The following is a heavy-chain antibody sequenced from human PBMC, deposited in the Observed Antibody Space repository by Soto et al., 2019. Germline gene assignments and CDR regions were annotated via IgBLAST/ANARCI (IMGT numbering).Heavy chain of an antibody. D-gene: IGHD3-10*01. Sequence: GASVKVSCKASGYTFTTSGISWVRQAPGQGLEWMGWISADHGNTNYAQKLQGRVTMTTDTSTSTAYMQLRSLRSDDTAVYYCAREAYGSGSYLFDYWGQGVLVTVSS. CDR2: ISADHGNT. V-gene: IGHV1-18*01. J-gene: IGHJ4*02. CDR1: GYTFTTSG. CDR3: AREAYGSGSYLFDY.